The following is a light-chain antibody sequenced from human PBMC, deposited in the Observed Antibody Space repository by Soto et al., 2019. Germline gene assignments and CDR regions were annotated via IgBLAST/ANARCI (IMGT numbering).Light chain of an antibody. CDR2: AAS. CDR3: QQSYSTPPT. CDR1: QNISSY. V-gene: IGKV1-39*01. Sequence: DIQMTQSPSSLSASVGDRVTITCQASQNISSYLNWYQQKPGKAPKLLIYAASSLQSGVPSRFSGSGSGTDFTRTISSLQPEDFATCYCQQSYSTPPTFGQGTKVDIK. J-gene: IGKJ1*01.